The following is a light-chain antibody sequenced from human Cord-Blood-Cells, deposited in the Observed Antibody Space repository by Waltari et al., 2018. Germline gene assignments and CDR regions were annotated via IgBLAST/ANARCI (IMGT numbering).Light chain of an antibody. J-gene: IGLJ3*02. V-gene: IGLV1-44*01. CDR3: AAWDDSLNGWV. Sequence: QSVLTQPPSASGTPGQRVTISCSGTSSNTRMNTVNWYQQLPGTAPKLLIYSNNQRPSGVPDRFSGSKSGTSASLAISGLQSEDEADYYCAAWDDSLNGWVFGGGTKLTVL. CDR1: SSNTRMNT. CDR2: SNN.